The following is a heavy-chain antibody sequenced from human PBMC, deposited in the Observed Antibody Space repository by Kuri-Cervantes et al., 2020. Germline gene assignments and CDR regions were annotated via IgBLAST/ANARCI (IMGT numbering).Heavy chain of an antibody. D-gene: IGHD6-19*01. CDR1: GFTFDDYT. CDR3: AKGFTVRQWPVTYYYGMDV. V-gene: IGHV3-43*01. CDR2: ISWDGGST. Sequence: GESLKISCAASGFTFDDYTMHWVRQAPGKGLEWVSLISWDGGSTYYADSVKGRFTISRDNSKNSLYLQMNSLRTEDTALYYCAKGFTVRQWPVTYYYGMDVWGQGTTVTVSS. J-gene: IGHJ6*02.